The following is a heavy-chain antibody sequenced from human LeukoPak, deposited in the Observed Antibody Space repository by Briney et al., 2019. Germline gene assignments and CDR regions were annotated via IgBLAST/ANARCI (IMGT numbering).Heavy chain of an antibody. CDR2: FDPEDGET. D-gene: IGHD1-26*01. CDR3: ARGHTYSGSYYYYGMDV. Sequence: ASVKVSCKVSGYTLTELSMHWVRQAPGKGLEWMGGFDPEDGETIYAQKFQGRVTMTRNTSISTAYMELSSLRSEDTAVYYCARGHTYSGSYYYYGMDVWGQGTTVTVSS. CDR1: GYTLTELS. J-gene: IGHJ6*02. V-gene: IGHV1-24*01.